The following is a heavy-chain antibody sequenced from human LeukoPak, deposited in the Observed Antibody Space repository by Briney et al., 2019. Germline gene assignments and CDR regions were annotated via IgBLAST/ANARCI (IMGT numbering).Heavy chain of an antibody. J-gene: IGHJ4*02. V-gene: IGHV3-74*01. CDR3: ARDHPEYYYDSSGYYYD. D-gene: IGHD3-22*01. Sequence: GGSLRLSCAASGFTFSSYWMHWVRQAPGKGLVWVSRINSDGSSTSYADSVKGRFTISRDNAKNTLYLQMNSLRAEDTAVYYCARDHPEYYYDSSGYYYDWGQGTLVTVSS. CDR1: GFTFSSYW. CDR2: INSDGSST.